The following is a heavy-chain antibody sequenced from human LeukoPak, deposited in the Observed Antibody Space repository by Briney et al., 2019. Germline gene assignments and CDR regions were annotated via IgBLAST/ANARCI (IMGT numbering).Heavy chain of an antibody. J-gene: IGHJ4*02. Sequence: SETLSLTCTVSAGSINSGNYYWSWIRQPAGKGLEWIGRIYISGSTNYNPSLKSRVTISVYTSKKQFSLKLSSVTAADTAVYYCAIGQVLLNFHYWVQGTLVTVSS. D-gene: IGHD1-26*01. CDR1: AGSINSGNYY. CDR2: IYISGST. V-gene: IGHV4-61*02. CDR3: AIGQVLLNFHY.